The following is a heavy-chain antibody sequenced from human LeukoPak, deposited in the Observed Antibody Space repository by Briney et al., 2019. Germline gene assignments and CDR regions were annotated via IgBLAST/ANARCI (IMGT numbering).Heavy chain of an antibody. CDR1: GFTFSSYN. J-gene: IGHJ4*02. V-gene: IGHV3-21*01. Sequence: GGSLRLSCAASGFTFSSYNMNWVRQAPGKGLEWVSSISSSSDYIYYADSVKGRFTISRDNAENSLFLQMNSLRAEDTAVYYCVRRYSGAYFDYWGQGTLVTVSS. D-gene: IGHD1-26*01. CDR2: ISSSSDYI. CDR3: VRRYSGAYFDY.